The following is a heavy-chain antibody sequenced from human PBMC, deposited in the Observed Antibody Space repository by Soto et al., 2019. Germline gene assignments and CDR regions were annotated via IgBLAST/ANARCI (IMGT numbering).Heavy chain of an antibody. CDR2: IYYSGST. D-gene: IGHD5-12*01. Sequence: PSETLSLTCTVSGGSISSGGYYWSWIRQHPGKGLEWIGYIYYSGSTYYNPSLKSRVTISVDTSKNQFSLKLSSVTAADTAVYYCARERSGYPQAWGQGTLVTVSS. CDR3: ARERSGYPQA. V-gene: IGHV4-31*03. CDR1: GGSISSGGYY. J-gene: IGHJ5*02.